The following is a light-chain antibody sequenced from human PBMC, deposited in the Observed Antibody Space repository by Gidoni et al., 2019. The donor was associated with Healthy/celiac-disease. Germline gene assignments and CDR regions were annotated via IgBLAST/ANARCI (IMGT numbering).Light chain of an antibody. V-gene: IGLV2-14*01. CDR1: SSDVGGYNY. CDR3: SSYTSSSTGVV. J-gene: IGLJ2*01. Sequence: HSALTQPASVSGYPGQSITISCTGTSSDVGGYNYVSWYQQHPGKAPKLMIYDVSNRPSGVSNRFSGSKSGNTASLTISGLQAEDEADYYCSSYTSSSTGVVFGGGTKLTVL. CDR2: DVS.